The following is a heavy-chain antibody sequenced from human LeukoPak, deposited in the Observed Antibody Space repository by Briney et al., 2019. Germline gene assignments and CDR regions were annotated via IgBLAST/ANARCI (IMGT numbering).Heavy chain of an antibody. D-gene: IGHD2-21*02. V-gene: IGHV4-59*01. CDR3: ARGGSGDAFDY. Sequence: SETLSLTCTVSDGSINNYYWSWIRQPPGKGLEWIGYVYYTGNTNYSPSLKSRGTISVDTSKNQFSLKLRSVTAADTAVYYCARGGSGDAFDYWGQGILVIVFS. CDR2: VYYTGNT. CDR1: DGSINNYY. J-gene: IGHJ4*02.